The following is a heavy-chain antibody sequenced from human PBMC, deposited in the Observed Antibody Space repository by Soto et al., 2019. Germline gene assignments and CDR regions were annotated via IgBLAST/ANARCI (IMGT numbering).Heavy chain of an antibody. CDR3: AMSWGVVPAAIVDY. V-gene: IGHV4-39*01. D-gene: IGHD2-2*01. Sequence: QLQLQESGPGLVKPSETLSLTCTVSGGSISSSSYYWGWIRQPPGKGLEWIGSIYYSGSTYYNPSLKSRVTIPVDTSKNQFSLKLSSVTAADTAVYYCAMSWGVVPAAIVDYWGQGTLVTVSS. CDR1: GGSISSSSYY. CDR2: IYYSGST. J-gene: IGHJ4*02.